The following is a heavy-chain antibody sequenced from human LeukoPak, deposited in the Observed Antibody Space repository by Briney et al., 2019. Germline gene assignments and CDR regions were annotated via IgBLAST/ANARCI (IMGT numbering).Heavy chain of an antibody. CDR1: GFTFSSFA. CDR2: IGAGGSKT. D-gene: IGHD3-3*01. Sequence: GGSLRLSCAASGFTFSSFAMSWVRQAPGKGLEWVSIIGAGGSKTYYADSVKGRFTISRDNSKNTLYLQMNSLRAEDTAVYYCARDRDDFWSGMAYYFDYWGQGTLVTVSS. CDR3: ARDRDDFWSGMAYYFDY. J-gene: IGHJ4*02. V-gene: IGHV3-23*01.